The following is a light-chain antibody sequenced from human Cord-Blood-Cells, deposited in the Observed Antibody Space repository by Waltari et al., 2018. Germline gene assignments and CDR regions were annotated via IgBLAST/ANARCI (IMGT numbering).Light chain of an antibody. J-gene: IGLJ3*02. Sequence: SYELTQPSSVSVSPGQTARITCSGDVLAKKYARWFQQKPGQAPVLVIYKDSERPSGIPERFSGSSSGTTCTLTISGAQVEDEADYYCYSAADNNWVFGGGTKLTVL. CDR1: VLAKKY. V-gene: IGLV3-27*01. CDR2: KDS. CDR3: YSAADNNWV.